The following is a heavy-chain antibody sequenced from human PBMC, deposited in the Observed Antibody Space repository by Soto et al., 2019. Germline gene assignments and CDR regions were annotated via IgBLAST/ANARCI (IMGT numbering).Heavy chain of an antibody. CDR3: ARRITIFGVVTLYYYGMDV. D-gene: IGHD3-3*01. CDR2: IYYSGST. Sequence: SETLSLTCTVSGGSIISSSYYWVWIRQPPGKGLEWIGSIYYSGSTYYNPSLKSRVTISVDTSKNQFSLKLSSVTAADTAVYYCARRITIFGVVTLYYYGMDVWGQGTTVTVSS. CDR1: GGSIISSSYY. J-gene: IGHJ6*02. V-gene: IGHV4-39*01.